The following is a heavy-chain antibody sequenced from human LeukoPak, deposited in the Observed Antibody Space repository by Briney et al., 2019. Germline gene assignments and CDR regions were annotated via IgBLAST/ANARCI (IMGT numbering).Heavy chain of an antibody. D-gene: IGHD3-16*01. CDR2: IYYSGSP. V-gene: IGHV4-59*01. CDR3: ARTRPFGAFDI. Sequence: PSETLSLTCTVSGGPISTYYWSWIRQPTGKGLEWIRYIYYSGSPNYNPSLKSRVTISVDTSKNQFSLKLSSVTAADTAVYYCARTRPFGAFDIWGQGTMVTVSS. J-gene: IGHJ3*02. CDR1: GGPISTYY.